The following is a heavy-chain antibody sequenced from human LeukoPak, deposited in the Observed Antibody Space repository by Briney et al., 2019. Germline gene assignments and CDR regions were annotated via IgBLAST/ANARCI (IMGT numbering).Heavy chain of an antibody. J-gene: IGHJ4*02. CDR3: AKSQQLATLFDY. Sequence: SLRLSCAASGFTFDDYAMHWVRQAPGKGLEWVSGISWNRGSIGYADSVKGRFTISRDNAKNSLYLQMNSLRAEDTALYYCAKSQQLATLFDYWGQGTLVTVSS. V-gene: IGHV3-9*01. D-gene: IGHD6-13*01. CDR2: ISWNRGSI. CDR1: GFTFDDYA.